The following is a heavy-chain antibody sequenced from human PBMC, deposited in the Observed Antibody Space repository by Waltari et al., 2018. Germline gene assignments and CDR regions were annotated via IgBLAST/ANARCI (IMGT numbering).Heavy chain of an antibody. CDR2: INPNRGGT. CDR3: ARGGITMVQGVIIPAWFDP. J-gene: IGHJ5*02. D-gene: IGHD3-10*01. Sequence: QVQLVQSGAEVKKPGASVKVSCKASGYTFTGYYMHWVRQAPGQGLEWMGRINPNRGGTNYAQKCQGRVTMTRDTSISTAYMELSRLRSDDTAVYYCARGGITMVQGVIIPAWFDPWGQGTLVTVSS. V-gene: IGHV1-2*06. CDR1: GYTFTGYY.